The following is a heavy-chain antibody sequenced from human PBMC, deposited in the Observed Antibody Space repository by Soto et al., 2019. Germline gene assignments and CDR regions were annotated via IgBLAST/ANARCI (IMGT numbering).Heavy chain of an antibody. CDR3: ARRRETYWFDP. CDR1: GGSFSGYY. J-gene: IGHJ5*02. V-gene: IGHV4-59*08. Sequence: SETLSLTCAVYGGSFSGYYWSWIRQPPGKGLEWIGYIYYSGSTNYNPSLKSRVTISVDTSKNQFSLKLSSVTAADTAVYYCARRRETYWFDPWGQGTLVTVSS. CDR2: IYYSGST.